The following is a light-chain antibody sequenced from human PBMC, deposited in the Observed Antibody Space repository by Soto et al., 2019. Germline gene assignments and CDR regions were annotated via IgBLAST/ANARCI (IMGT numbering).Light chain of an antibody. Sequence: EIVMTQSPATLSVSPGVRATLSCRASQSVSSNLAWYQQKPGQAPRLLIYGASTRATGIPARFSGSRSGTEFTLTISSLQSEDFAVDYCQQYNNWPRTFGQGTKVEIK. CDR2: GAS. J-gene: IGKJ1*01. CDR1: QSVSSN. V-gene: IGKV3-15*01. CDR3: QQYNNWPRT.